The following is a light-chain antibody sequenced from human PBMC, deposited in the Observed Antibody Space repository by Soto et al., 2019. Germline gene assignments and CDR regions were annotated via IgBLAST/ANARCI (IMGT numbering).Light chain of an antibody. CDR2: SNN. CDR3: ATWDDCLNGRV. CDR1: TSNIGSNT. Sequence: QSVLTQPPSASRTPGQRVTISCSGSTSNIGSNTVNWYQQLPGTAPKLLIYSNNQRPSGVPDRLSGSKSGTSASLAIRGLQSEDEADYYYATWDDCLNGRVFGGGTKVTVL. V-gene: IGLV1-44*01. J-gene: IGLJ2*01.